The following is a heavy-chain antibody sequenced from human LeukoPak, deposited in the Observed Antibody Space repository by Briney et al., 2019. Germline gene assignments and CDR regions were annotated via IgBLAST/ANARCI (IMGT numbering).Heavy chain of an antibody. V-gene: IGHV3-30*02. J-gene: IGHJ4*02. CDR3: ARDVTERGDLVDY. CDR2: IRYDGSNK. D-gene: IGHD2-15*01. Sequence: PGGSLRLSCAASGFTFSRYGMHWVRQAPGKGLEWVAFIRYDGSNKYYADSVKGRFTISRDNSKNSLFLQMNSLRTEDTALYYCARDVTERGDLVDYWGQGTLVTVSS. CDR1: GFTFSRYG.